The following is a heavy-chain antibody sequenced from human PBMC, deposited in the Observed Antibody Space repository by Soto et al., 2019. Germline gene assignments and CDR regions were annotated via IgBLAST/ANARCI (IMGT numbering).Heavy chain of an antibody. CDR1: GGCLRGYY. Sequence: TSGTPSLPRAVFGGCLRGYYPNRVRQPPGKGLEWIGEINHSGSTNYNPSLKSRVTISVDTSKNQFSLKLSSVTAADTAVYYCARGLIAAAGSYFDYWVQGTLVTVSS. CDR3: ARGLIAAAGSYFDY. D-gene: IGHD6-13*01. J-gene: IGHJ4*02. V-gene: IGHV4-34*01. CDR2: INHSGST.